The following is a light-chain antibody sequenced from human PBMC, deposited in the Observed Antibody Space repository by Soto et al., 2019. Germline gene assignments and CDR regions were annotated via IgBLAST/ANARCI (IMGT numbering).Light chain of an antibody. Sequence: QSALTQPASVSGSPGQSITISCTGTSDDIGANNYVSWYQHHPVKAPKILIYEAANRPSGISHRFSGSNSGNTASLTISGLQAEDEADYFCTSYTSASTLVFGGGTKLTVL. CDR2: EAA. CDR3: TSYTSASTLV. V-gene: IGLV2-14*01. CDR1: SDDIGANNY. J-gene: IGLJ2*01.